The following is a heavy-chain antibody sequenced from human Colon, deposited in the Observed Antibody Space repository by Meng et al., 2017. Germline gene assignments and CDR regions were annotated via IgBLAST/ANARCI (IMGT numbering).Heavy chain of an antibody. CDR2: TYSSGNT. CDR3: ATDSGPAGWASDY. CDR1: GASMSSHY. D-gene: IGHD1-26*01. Sequence: QVQCPELAPGLVKSSETLSLTCTVYGASMSSHYWTWIRQAAGKGPEWIGRTYSSGNTLYNPSLKSRITISIDTSKNQFSLEMRSVTAADSAVYYCATDSGPAGWASDYWGQGTLVTVSS. J-gene: IGHJ4*02. V-gene: IGHV4-4*07.